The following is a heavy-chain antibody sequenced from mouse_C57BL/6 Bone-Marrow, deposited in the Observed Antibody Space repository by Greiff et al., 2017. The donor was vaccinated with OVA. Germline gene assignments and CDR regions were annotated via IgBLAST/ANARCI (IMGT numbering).Heavy chain of an antibody. Sequence: QVQLQQSGAELVRPGTSVKVSCKASGYAFTNYLIEWVKQRPGQGLEWIGVINPGSGGTNYNEKFKGKATLTADKSSSTAYLQLSSLTSEDTAVYYCTTWPHYFDYWGQGTTLTVSS. CDR2: INPGSGGT. CDR3: TTWPHYFDY. V-gene: IGHV1-54*01. D-gene: IGHD1-1*01. CDR1: GYAFTNYL. J-gene: IGHJ2*01.